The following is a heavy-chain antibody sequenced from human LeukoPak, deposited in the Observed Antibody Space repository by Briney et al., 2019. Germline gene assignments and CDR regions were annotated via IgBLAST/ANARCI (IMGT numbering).Heavy chain of an antibody. J-gene: IGHJ4*02. CDR3: ARVDYFDRSAYWESFRGFGY. Sequence: GGSLRLSCAASGFTFSTYTLHWVRQAPGKGLEWVAVISYDGSNKYYADSVKGRFTISRNNSKNTLYLQMSSLRAEDTAMYYCARVDYFDRSAYWESFRGFGYWGQGTLVTVSS. V-gene: IGHV3-30-3*01. CDR2: ISYDGSNK. CDR1: GFTFSTYT. D-gene: IGHD3-22*01.